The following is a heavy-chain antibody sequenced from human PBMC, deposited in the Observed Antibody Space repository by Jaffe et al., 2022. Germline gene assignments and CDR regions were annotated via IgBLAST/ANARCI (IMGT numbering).Heavy chain of an antibody. CDR2: ISSSSSYI. V-gene: IGHV3-21*01. J-gene: IGHJ4*02. CDR3: ARGGPGRTGTITIDY. Sequence: EVQLVESGGGLVKPGGSLRLSCAASGFTFSSYSMNWVRQAPGKGLEWVSSISSSSSYIYYADSVKGRFTISRDNAKNSLYLQMNSLRAEDTAVYYCARGGPGRTGTITIDYWGQGTLVTVSS. D-gene: IGHD1-7*01. CDR1: GFTFSSYS.